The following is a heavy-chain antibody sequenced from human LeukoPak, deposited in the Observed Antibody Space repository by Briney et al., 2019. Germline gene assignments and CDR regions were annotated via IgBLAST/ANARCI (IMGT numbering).Heavy chain of an antibody. CDR2: ISGSGGST. Sequence: GGSLRLSCAASGFTFSSYAMSWVRQAPGKGLEWVSAISGSGGSTYYADSVKGRFTISRDNSKNTLYLQMNSLRAEDTAVYYCAKEGYCSGGTCYGEYFQHWGQGTLVTVSS. CDR1: GFTFSSYA. V-gene: IGHV3-23*01. CDR3: AKEGYCSGGTCYGEYFQH. J-gene: IGHJ1*01. D-gene: IGHD2-15*01.